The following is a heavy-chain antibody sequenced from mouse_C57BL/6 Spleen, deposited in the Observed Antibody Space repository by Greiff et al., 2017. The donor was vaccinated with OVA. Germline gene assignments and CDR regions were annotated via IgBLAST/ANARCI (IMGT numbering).Heavy chain of an antibody. V-gene: IGHV1-22*01. J-gene: IGHJ4*01. Sequence: EVQLQQSGPELVKPGASVKMSCKASGYTFTDYNMHWVKQSHGKSLEWIGYINPNNGGTSYNQKFKGKATLTVNKSSSTAYMELRSLTSEDSAVYYCAREGDITTVVEGYAMDYWGQGTSVTVSS. CDR2: INPNNGGT. D-gene: IGHD1-1*01. CDR3: AREGDITTVVEGYAMDY. CDR1: GYTFTDYN.